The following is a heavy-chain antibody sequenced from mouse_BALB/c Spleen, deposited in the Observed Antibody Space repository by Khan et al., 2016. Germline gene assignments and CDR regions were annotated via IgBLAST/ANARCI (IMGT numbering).Heavy chain of an antibody. CDR3: ASGNYYFDY. CDR2: INTNTGEP. V-gene: IGHV9-3*02. J-gene: IGHJ2*01. Sequence: QFPLVPSGPELKKPGETVKISCKASGYTFTNYGMNWVKQAPGKGLKWMGWINTNTGEPTYAEEFKGRFAFSLETSASTAYLQINNLKNEDTATYFCASGNYYFDYWGQGTTLTVSS. CDR1: GYTFTNYG. D-gene: IGHD2-1*01.